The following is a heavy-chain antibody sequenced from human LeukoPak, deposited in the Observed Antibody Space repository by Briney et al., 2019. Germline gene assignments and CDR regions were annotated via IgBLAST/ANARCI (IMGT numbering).Heavy chain of an antibody. V-gene: IGHV5-51*01. CDR1: GYTFTSYW. J-gene: IGHJ4*02. Sequence: GASLQISCKGSGYTFTSYWIGWVRQLPGKGLEWMGVIYPGDSDARYSPSFQGQVTISADKSISTAYLQWSSLKASDSAIYYCARKYTITTKFDYWGQGTLVTVSS. CDR2: IYPGDSDA. D-gene: IGHD1-1*01. CDR3: ARKYTITTKFDY.